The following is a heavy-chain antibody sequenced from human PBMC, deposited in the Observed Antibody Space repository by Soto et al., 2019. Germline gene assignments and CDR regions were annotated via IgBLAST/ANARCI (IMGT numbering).Heavy chain of an antibody. CDR2: ISAYNGNT. V-gene: IGHV1-18*01. D-gene: IGHD6-19*01. CDR1: GYTFTSYG. Sequence: ASVKVSCKASGYTFTSYGISWVRQAPGQGLEWMGWISAYNGNTNYAQKHQGRVTMTTDTSTSTTYMELRSLRSDDTAVYYCARPRVAVAGTVPRSNGPFDPWGQGTLVTVSS. J-gene: IGHJ5*02. CDR3: ARPRVAVAGTVPRSNGPFDP.